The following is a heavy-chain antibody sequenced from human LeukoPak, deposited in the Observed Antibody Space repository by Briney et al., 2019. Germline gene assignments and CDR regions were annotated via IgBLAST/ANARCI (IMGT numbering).Heavy chain of an antibody. CDR3: ARGGSGFSSSWHYYYDMDV. J-gene: IGHJ6*02. CDR2: INHSGST. Sequence: SETLSLTCAVYGGSFSGYYWSWIRQPPGKGLEWIGEINHSGSTNYNPSLKSRVTISVDTSKNQFSLKLSSVTAADTAVYYCARGGSGFSSSWHYYYDMDVWGQGTTVTVSS. V-gene: IGHV4-34*01. CDR1: GGSFSGYY. D-gene: IGHD6-13*01.